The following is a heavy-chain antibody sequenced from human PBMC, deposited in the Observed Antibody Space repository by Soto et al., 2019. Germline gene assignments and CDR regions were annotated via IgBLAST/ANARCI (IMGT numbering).Heavy chain of an antibody. CDR1: GFTFSVYT. Sequence: EAQLVESGGGLVQPGGSLRLSCAASGFTFSVYTMHWVRQSPGKGLEWISSITSSGTTISYADSVKGRFTISRDNAKSSLFLQMDTLRDEDTAVYYCARHGYSTSSDRPWFDPWGQGTLVTVSS. CDR2: ITSSGTTI. D-gene: IGHD6-6*01. J-gene: IGHJ5*02. V-gene: IGHV3-48*02. CDR3: ARHGYSTSSDRPWFDP.